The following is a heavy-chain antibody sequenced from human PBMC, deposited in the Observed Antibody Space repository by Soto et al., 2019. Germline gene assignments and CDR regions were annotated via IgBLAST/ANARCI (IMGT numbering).Heavy chain of an antibody. V-gene: IGHV4-4*02. CDR2: AYHSGST. J-gene: IGHJ4*02. D-gene: IGHD2-15*01. CDR1: GGFTSTKNW. Sequence: QLQLQASGPGLVRPSGTLSLTCAVSGGFTSTKNWWSWVRQPPGKGLEWIGDAYHSGSTAYNPSRARRVSIPVDKSTSKICLKLTSATAADTGVYYCAGSPPSSSYGGSGAFDYWGQGPRVTVSS. CDR3: AGSPPSSSYGGSGAFDY.